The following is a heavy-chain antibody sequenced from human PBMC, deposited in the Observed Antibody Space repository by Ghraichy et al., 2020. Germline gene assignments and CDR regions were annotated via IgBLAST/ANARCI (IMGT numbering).Heavy chain of an antibody. CDR3: AREVGGSRYAFDI. CDR2: VTRTGGA. J-gene: IGHJ3*02. D-gene: IGHD3-22*01. CDR1: GDSITRDNVY. Sequence: SETLSLTCSVSGDSITRDNVYWSWIRQQRGKGLEWIGYVTRTGGANTNPALKSRVTISLDASKTQFSLRLTSVTAADTAVYFCAREVGGSRYAFDIWGQGTLVTVSS. V-gene: IGHV4-31*03.